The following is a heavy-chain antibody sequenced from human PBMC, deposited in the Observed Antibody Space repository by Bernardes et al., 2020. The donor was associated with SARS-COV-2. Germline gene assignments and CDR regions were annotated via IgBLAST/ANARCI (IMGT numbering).Heavy chain of an antibody. Sequence: GGSLKVCCAASGFTFSNYAMSWVRQAPGKGLEWVSTISGSGGSTYYADSVKGRFTISRDNSKNTLYLQMNSLRAEDTAVYYCAKAGDGFSPIGNWFDPWGQGTLVTVSS. D-gene: IGHD1-26*01. CDR1: GFTFSNYA. CDR2: ISGSGGST. CDR3: AKAGDGFSPIGNWFDP. J-gene: IGHJ5*02. V-gene: IGHV3-23*01.